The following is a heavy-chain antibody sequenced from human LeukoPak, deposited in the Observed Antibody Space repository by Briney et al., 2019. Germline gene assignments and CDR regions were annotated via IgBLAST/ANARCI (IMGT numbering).Heavy chain of an antibody. Sequence: SVQVSSKASGGTFISYAIRWVRRAPGQGLEWMGGIIPIFGTANYTQKFQGRVTITTDESTSTAYMELSSLRSEDTAVYYCASDNRIAAARGAYNLDYWGQGTLVSVSS. D-gene: IGHD6-13*01. CDR1: GGTFISYA. J-gene: IGHJ4*02. CDR2: IIPIFGTA. CDR3: ASDNRIAAARGAYNLDY. V-gene: IGHV1-69*05.